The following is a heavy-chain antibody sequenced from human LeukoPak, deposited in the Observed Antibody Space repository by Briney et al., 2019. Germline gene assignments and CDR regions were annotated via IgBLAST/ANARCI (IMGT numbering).Heavy chain of an antibody. CDR2: IWYDGSNK. J-gene: IGHJ5*02. V-gene: IGHV3-33*01. Sequence: QPGRSLRLSRAASGFTFSSYGMHWVRQAPGKGLEWVAVIWYDGSNKYYADSVKGRFTISRDNSKNTLYLQMNSLRAEDTAVYYCARENSGWFDPWGQGTLVTVSS. CDR3: ARENSGWFDP. D-gene: IGHD4-23*01. CDR1: GFTFSSYG.